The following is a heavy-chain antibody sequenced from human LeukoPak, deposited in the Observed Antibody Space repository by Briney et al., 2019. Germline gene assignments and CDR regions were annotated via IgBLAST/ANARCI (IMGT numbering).Heavy chain of an antibody. V-gene: IGHV4-4*02. CDR1: IDSTNGNY. CDR2: IYRSGST. J-gene: IGHJ4*02. Sequence: PSETLSLTCAVSIDSTNGNYWSWVRQSPGKGLEWIGEIYRSGSTNYKPSLKRRVTISIDRSKDQISLDLTSVTAADTAVYYCARELLNAPTPGAYWGQGILVTVSS. CDR3: ARELLNAPTPGAY. D-gene: IGHD2-21*01.